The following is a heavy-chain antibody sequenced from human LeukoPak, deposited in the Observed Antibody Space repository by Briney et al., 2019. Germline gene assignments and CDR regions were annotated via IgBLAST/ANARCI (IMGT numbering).Heavy chain of an antibody. D-gene: IGHD5-18*01. Sequence: GGSLRLSCAASGFTFSSYGMHWVRQAPGKGLEWVAFIRYDGSNKYYADSVKGRFTISRDNSKSTLYLQMNSLRAEDTAVYYCARVGRGYSFNVYYFDYWGQGTLVTVSS. V-gene: IGHV3-30*02. CDR3: ARVGRGYSFNVYYFDY. CDR2: IRYDGSNK. J-gene: IGHJ4*02. CDR1: GFTFSSYG.